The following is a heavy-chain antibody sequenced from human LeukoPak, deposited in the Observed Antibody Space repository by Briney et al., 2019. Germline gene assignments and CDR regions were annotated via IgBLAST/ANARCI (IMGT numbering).Heavy chain of an antibody. CDR1: GFTFSSYD. J-gene: IGHJ4*02. V-gene: IGHV3-23*01. CDR2: ISGSGGST. D-gene: IGHD3-9*01. Sequence: GGTLRLSCAASGFTFSSYDMSWVRQAPGKGPEWVSTISGSGGSTYYADSVKGRFTISRDNSKNTLYLQMNSLRAEDTAVYHCAKDLRLRYFTYWGQGTLVTVSS. CDR3: AKDLRLRYFTY.